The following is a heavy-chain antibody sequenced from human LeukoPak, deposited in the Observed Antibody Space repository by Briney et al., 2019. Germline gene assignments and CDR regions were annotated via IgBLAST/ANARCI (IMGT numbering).Heavy chain of an antibody. D-gene: IGHD2-15*01. CDR2: IWYDGSNK. CDR1: GFTFSSYG. J-gene: IGHJ5*02. V-gene: IGHV3-33*01. Sequence: GRSLRLSCAASGFTFSSYGMHWVRQAPGKGLEWVAVIWYDGSNKYYADSVKGRFTISRDNSKNTLYLQMNSLRAEDTAVYYCARGLPSYVHSPRWFDPWGQGTLVTVSS. CDR3: ARGLPSYVHSPRWFDP.